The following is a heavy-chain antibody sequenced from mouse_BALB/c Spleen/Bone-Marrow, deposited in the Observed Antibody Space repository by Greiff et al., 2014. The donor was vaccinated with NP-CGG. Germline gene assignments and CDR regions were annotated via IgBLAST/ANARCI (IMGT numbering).Heavy chain of an antibody. V-gene: IGHV1-69*02. D-gene: IGHD1-1*02. J-gene: IGHJ3*01. CDR1: GYTFTSYW. Sequence: QVQLQQSGTDLVRPGASVKLSCKASGYTFTSYWINWVKQRPGQGLEWIGNIYPSDSYTNYNQKFKDKATLTVDKSSSTAYMHLSSPTSEDSAVCYCTRDDGGFAYWGQGTLVTVSA. CDR3: TRDDGGFAY. CDR2: IYPSDSYT.